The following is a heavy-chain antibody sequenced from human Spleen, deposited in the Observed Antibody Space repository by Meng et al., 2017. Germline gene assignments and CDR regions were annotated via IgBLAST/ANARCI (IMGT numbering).Heavy chain of an antibody. CDR2: ISHRGNT. D-gene: IGHD3-9*01. J-gene: IGHJ4*02. CDR1: GGTISSSNW. Sequence: QALLQETGPGLVKPSDTLSLTCGVSGGTISSSNWWSKVRKPPGKELEWIGEISHRGNTKYNPSLKSRVTISVDKSKNQFSLRLTSVTAADAAMYYCAGYYDILAGCFDSWGRGTLVTVSS. CDR3: AGYYDILAGCFDS. V-gene: IGHV4-4*02.